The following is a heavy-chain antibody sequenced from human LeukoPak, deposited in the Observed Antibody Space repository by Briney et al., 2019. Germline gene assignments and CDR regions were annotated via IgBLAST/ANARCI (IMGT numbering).Heavy chain of an antibody. Sequence: SETLSLTCTVSGGSISSYYWSWIRQPPGKGLEWIGYIYYSGSTNYNPSLKSRVTISVDTSKNQFSLKLSSVTAADTAWYYLXXXXXXVAATRSVGFSSWGQGTLVTVSS. D-gene: IGHD2-15*01. CDR1: GGSISSYY. J-gene: IGHJ5*02. V-gene: IGHV4-59*12. CDR2: IYYSGST. CDR3: XXXXXXVAATRSVGFSS.